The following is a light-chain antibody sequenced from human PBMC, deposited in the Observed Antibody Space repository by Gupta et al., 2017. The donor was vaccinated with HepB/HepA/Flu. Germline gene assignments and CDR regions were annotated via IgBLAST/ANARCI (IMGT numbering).Light chain of an antibody. CDR3: SSYTSSSTLV. J-gene: IGLJ3*02. CDR2: DVS. CDR1: SSDVGGYNY. Sequence: QSPLTKPASGSGSPGHSITISSTGTSSDVGGYNYVSWYQQHPGKAPKLMIYDVSDRPSGVSNRFSGSKSGNTASLTISGLQAEDEADYYCSSYTSSSTLVFGGGTKLTVL. V-gene: IGLV2-14*01.